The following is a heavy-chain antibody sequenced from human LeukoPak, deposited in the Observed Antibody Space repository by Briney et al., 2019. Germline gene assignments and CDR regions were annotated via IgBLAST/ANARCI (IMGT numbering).Heavy chain of an antibody. Sequence: GGSLRLSCAVSGFTFSSYWMNWVRQAPGKGLEWVASIRQDGGEKSYVDSVKGRFTISRDNTKNSLYLQMSSLRAEDTAVYYCTTRVWVGFYFDYWGQGTLVTVSS. CDR1: GFTFSSYW. J-gene: IGHJ4*02. D-gene: IGHD3-10*01. V-gene: IGHV3-7*01. CDR3: TTRVWVGFYFDY. CDR2: IRQDGGEK.